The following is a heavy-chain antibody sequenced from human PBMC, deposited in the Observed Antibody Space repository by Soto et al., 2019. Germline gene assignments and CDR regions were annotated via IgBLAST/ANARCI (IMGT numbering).Heavy chain of an antibody. V-gene: IGHV4-34*01. CDR2: INHSGST. CDR1: GGSFSGYY. Sequence: QVQLQQWGAGLLKPSETLSVTCAVYGGSFSGYYWSWIRQPPGKRLEWIGEINHSGSTNYNPSLKSRVTISVDTSKNQFSLKLSSVTAADTSVYYCARASSWRLGPRSFDHWGQRTLVTVSS. J-gene: IGHJ4*02. CDR3: ARASSWRLGPRSFDH. D-gene: IGHD6-13*01.